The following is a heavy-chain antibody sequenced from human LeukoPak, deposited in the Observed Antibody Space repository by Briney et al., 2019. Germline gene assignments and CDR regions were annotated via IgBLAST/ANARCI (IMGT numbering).Heavy chain of an antibody. D-gene: IGHD6-6*01. J-gene: IGHJ4*02. Sequence: GGSLRLSCAASGFTFDIYAMTWVRQAPGKGLDWVSGITASGVRTFYSDSVKGRFTISRDASKSTLYLQMDSLRAEDTALYYCTADIKTRLGLWGQGTLVTVSS. V-gene: IGHV3-23*01. CDR2: ITASGVRT. CDR1: GFTFDIYA. CDR3: TADIKTRLGL.